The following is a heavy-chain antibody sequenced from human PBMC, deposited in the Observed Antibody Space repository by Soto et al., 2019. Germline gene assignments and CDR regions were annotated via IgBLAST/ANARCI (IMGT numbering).Heavy chain of an antibody. J-gene: IGHJ5*02. Sequence: ASVKVSCKASGYTFTSYGISWVRQAPGQGLEWMGWISAYNGNTNYAQKLQGRVTMTTDTSTSTAYMELRSLRSDDTAVYYCARVVPYTELHAYPYSGYDLEGDWFDPWGQGTLVTVSS. V-gene: IGHV1-18*01. D-gene: IGHD5-12*01. CDR1: GYTFTSYG. CDR2: ISAYNGNT. CDR3: ARVVPYTELHAYPYSGYDLEGDWFDP.